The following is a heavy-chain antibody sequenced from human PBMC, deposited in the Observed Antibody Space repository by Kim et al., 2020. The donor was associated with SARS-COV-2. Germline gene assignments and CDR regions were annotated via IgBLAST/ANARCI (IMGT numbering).Heavy chain of an antibody. CDR1: RFTFNTYG. Sequence: GGSLRLSCAASRFTFNTYGMHWVRQAPGKGLEWVAVISYDGSNKYYADSVKGRFTISRDNSKNTLYLQMNSLRIEDTAVYYCAKSFSGSYFGYDYWGQGTLVTVSS. CDR2: ISYDGSNK. J-gene: IGHJ4*02. V-gene: IGHV3-30*18. CDR3: AKSFSGSYFGYDY. D-gene: IGHD1-26*01.